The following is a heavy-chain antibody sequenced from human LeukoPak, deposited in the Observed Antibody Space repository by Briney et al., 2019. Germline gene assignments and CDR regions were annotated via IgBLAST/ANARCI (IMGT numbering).Heavy chain of an antibody. D-gene: IGHD6-19*01. CDR1: GFTVSGNY. CDR2: IYSGGST. V-gene: IGHV3-53*01. CDR3: ARDRGWSTSYYYYGMDV. J-gene: IGHJ6*02. Sequence: GGSLRLSCAASGFTVSGNYMSWVRQAPGKGLEWVSVIYSGGSTYYADSVKGRFTISRDNSKNTLYLQMNSLRAEDTAVYYCARDRGWSTSYYYYGMDVWGQGTTVTVSS.